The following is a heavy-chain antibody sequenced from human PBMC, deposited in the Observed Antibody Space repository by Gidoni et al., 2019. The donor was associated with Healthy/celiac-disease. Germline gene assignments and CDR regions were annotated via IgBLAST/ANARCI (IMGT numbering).Heavy chain of an antibody. Sequence: QVQLVESGGGVVQPGRALRLSCAASGFPFSSYGRHWVRQVPGKGLEWVAVISYDGSNKYYADSVKGRFTISRDNSKNTLYLQMNSLRAEDTAVYYCAKDSRRVVRPTYYYGMDVWGQGTTVTVSS. CDR1: GFPFSSYG. D-gene: IGHD2-15*01. V-gene: IGHV3-30*18. CDR2: ISYDGSNK. CDR3: AKDSRRVVRPTYYYGMDV. J-gene: IGHJ6*02.